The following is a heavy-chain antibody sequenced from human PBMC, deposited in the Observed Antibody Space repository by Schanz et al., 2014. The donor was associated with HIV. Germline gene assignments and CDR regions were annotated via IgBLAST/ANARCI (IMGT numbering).Heavy chain of an antibody. CDR3: ARGGIWEWDQPDFDY. V-gene: IGHV3-30*19. D-gene: IGHD2-15*01. J-gene: IGHJ4*02. Sequence: QVQLVESGGDVVQPGRSLRLSCAASGFTFSGYGMHWVRQAPGKGLEWVAVIWYDGSKKYYADSVKGRFTISRDNSKNTLYLQMNSLRAEDTAVYYCARGGIWEWDQPDFDYWGQGTLVTVSS. CDR2: IWYDGSKK. CDR1: GFTFSGYG.